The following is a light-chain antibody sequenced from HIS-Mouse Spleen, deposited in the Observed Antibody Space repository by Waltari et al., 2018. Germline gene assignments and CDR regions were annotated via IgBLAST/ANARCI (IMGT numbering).Light chain of an antibody. J-gene: IGLJ2*01. V-gene: IGLV3-10*01. CDR3: YSTDSSGNHRV. CDR1: ALQKKY. Sequence: SYELTQPPSVSVSPGQTARITCSGDALQKKYAYWYQQKSGQAPVLVLYEDSKRPSGIPEGFSGSSSGTMATLTISGAQVEDEADYYCYSTDSSGNHRVFGGGTKLTVL. CDR2: EDS.